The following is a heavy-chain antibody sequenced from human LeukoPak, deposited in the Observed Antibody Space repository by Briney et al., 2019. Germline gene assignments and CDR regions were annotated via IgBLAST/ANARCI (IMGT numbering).Heavy chain of an antibody. Sequence: GGSLRLSCAASGFTFSSYAVSWVRQAPGKGLEWVSAISGSGGSTYYADSVKGRFTISRDNSKNTLYLQMNSLRAEDTAVYYCARGDPSRWYNNWFDPWGQGTLVTVSS. CDR1: GFTFSSYA. D-gene: IGHD6-13*01. V-gene: IGHV3-23*01. CDR2: ISGSGGST. CDR3: ARGDPSRWYNNWFDP. J-gene: IGHJ5*02.